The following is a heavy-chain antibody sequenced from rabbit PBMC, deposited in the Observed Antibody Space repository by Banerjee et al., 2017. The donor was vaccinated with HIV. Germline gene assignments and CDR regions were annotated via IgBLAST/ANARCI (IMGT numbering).Heavy chain of an antibody. Sequence: QERLVESGGGLVQPEGSLTLTCTTSGLDFSSTYYMGWVRQAPGKGLEWIACIYTGDGSTYYASWAKGRFTISKTSSTTVDLKMTSLTAADTATYFCAREGYDYGYYFNLWGQGTLVTVS. CDR2: IYTGDGST. CDR3: AREGYDYGYYFNL. V-gene: IGHV1S45*01. J-gene: IGHJ4*01. CDR1: GLDFSSTYY. D-gene: IGHD6-1*01.